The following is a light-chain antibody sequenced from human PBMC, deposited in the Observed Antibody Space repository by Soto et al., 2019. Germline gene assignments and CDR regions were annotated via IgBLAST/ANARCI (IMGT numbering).Light chain of an antibody. CDR1: QGIRND. Sequence: AIQMTQSPSSLSASVGDRVTISCRASQGIRNDLAWYQQKPGKAPTLLIYTASNLQSGVPSRFSGSGSGTDFTLTISRLQPEDFATYYCLQDYDYPWTFGQGTKVDIK. V-gene: IGKV1-6*01. CDR2: TAS. CDR3: LQDYDYPWT. J-gene: IGKJ1*01.